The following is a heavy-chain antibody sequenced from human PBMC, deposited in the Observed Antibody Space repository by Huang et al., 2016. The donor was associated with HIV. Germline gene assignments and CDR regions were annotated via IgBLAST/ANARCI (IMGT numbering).Heavy chain of an antibody. Sequence: QLQLQESGPGLVKPSETLSLTCTVSGGSIRSDNYYWGWIRQPRGKGLEWIGRIDYSGSTSHNPSIKSGVAMTVDTAVYYCARLPGSITMIRGVITDPYWGQGTLVTVSS. D-gene: IGHD3-10*01. CDR2: IDYSGST. CDR1: GGSIRSDNYY. J-gene: IGHJ4*02. V-gene: IGHV4-39*02. CDR3: Y.